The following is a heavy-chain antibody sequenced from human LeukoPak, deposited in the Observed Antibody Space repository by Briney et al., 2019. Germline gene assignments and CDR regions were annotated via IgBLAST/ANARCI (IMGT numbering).Heavy chain of an antibody. D-gene: IGHD1-26*01. J-gene: IGHJ4*02. V-gene: IGHV3-48*01. CDR1: GFTFSAYS. CDR3: VRDFQWAFDY. CDR2: FSSGTI. Sequence: GGSLRLSCAASGFTFSAYSMNWVRQAPGKGLEWVAYFSSGTISYAESVEGRFTISKDDAKNLLSLQMTSLRAEDTAVYYCVRDFQWAFDYWGQGTLVTVSS.